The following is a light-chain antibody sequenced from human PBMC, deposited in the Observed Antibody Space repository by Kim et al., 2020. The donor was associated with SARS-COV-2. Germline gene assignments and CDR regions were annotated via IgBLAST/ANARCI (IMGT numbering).Light chain of an antibody. CDR3: AAWDDSLNGSYV. CDR1: SSNIGSNT. J-gene: IGLJ1*01. CDR2: SNN. V-gene: IGLV1-44*01. Sequence: QSVLTQPPSASGTPGQRVTISCSGSSSNIGSNTVNWYQQLPGTAPKLLIYSNNQRPSGVPVRFSGSKSGTSASLAISGLQSEDEADYYCAAWDDSLNGSYVFGTGTKVTVL.